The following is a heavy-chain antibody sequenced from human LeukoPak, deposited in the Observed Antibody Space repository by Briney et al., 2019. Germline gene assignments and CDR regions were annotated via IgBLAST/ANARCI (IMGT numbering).Heavy chain of an antibody. D-gene: IGHD1-26*01. CDR1: GFTFSSHW. Sequence: GGSLRLSCVASGFTFSSHWMHWVRQGPGKGLVWVSRINSDGSDISYADSVKGRFTISRDNAKNTLYLQMNSLRSEDTAVYFCARGPMVGATTLFPFHYWGQRALVTVSS. CDR3: ARGPMVGATTLFPFHY. J-gene: IGHJ4*02. CDR2: INSDGSDI. V-gene: IGHV3-74*01.